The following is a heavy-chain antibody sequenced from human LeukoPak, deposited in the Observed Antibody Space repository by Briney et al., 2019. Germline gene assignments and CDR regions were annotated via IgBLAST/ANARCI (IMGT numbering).Heavy chain of an antibody. CDR3: AKANWVSNADAVW. Sequence: GGSLTLSCAAVGFTFSTYAMSWVRQSPARGLEWVSSIRGGGDTFYADSVKGRFTLSRDDSRNTVFLQLNNLRVEDTAMYYCAKANWVSNADAVWWGQGTVVTVSS. D-gene: IGHD1-1*01. CDR2: IRGGGDT. CDR1: GFTFSTYA. J-gene: IGHJ4*02. V-gene: IGHV3-23*01.